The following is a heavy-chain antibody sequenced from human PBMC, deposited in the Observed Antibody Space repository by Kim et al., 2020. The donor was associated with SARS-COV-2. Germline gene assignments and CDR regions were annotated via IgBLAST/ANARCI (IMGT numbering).Heavy chain of an antibody. V-gene: IGHV4-34*01. J-gene: IGHJ4*02. D-gene: IGHD6-19*01. CDR3: ARGRNYIAVAPFDY. CDR2: INHSGST. Sequence: SETLSLTCTVYGGSFSGYYWSWIRQPPGKGLEWIGEINHSGSTNYNPSLKSRVTISVDTSKNQFSLKLSSVTAADTAVYYCARGRNYIAVAPFDYWGQGTLVTVSS. CDR1: GGSFSGYY.